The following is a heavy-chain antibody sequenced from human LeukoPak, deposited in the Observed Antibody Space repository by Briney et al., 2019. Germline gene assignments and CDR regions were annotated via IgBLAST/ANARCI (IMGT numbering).Heavy chain of an antibody. V-gene: IGHV3-23*01. CDR3: ARDSISGDPFDY. CDR1: GFTFSSYP. CDR2: IIGSGGTT. D-gene: IGHD4-17*01. J-gene: IGHJ4*02. Sequence: GGSLRLSCAASGFTFSSYPMSWVRQAPGKGLEWVSVIIGSGGTTYYADSVKGRFTISRDNSKNTLYLQMNSLRAEDTAVYYCARDSISGDPFDYWGQGTLVTVSS.